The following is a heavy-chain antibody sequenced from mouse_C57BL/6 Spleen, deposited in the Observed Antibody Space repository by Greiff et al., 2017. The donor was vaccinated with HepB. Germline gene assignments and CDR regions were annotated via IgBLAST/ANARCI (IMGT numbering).Heavy chain of an antibody. Sequence: EVKLVESGEGLVKPGGSLKLSCAASGFTFSSYAMSWVRQTPEKRLEWVAYISSGGDYIYYADTVKGRFTISRDNARNTLYLQMSSLKSEDTAMYYCTRDKSGGYDYGSYWYFDVWGTGTTVTVSS. V-gene: IGHV5-9-1*02. CDR1: GFTFSSYA. D-gene: IGHD2-4*01. CDR2: ISSGGDYI. CDR3: TRDKSGGYDYGSYWYFDV. J-gene: IGHJ1*03.